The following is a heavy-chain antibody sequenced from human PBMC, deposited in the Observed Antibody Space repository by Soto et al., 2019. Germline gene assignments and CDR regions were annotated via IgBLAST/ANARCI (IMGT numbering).Heavy chain of an antibody. CDR1: GFTFSSYS. CDR2: ITRSSSPI. CDR3: ARLYTSGWYFDH. D-gene: IGHD6-19*01. J-gene: IGHJ4*02. V-gene: IGHV3-48*02. Sequence: GGSLRLSCAASGFTFSSYSMNWVRQAPGKGLEWVSYITRSSSPIYYADSVKGRFTISRDNGKNSLYLQMNSLRDEDTAVYYCARLYTSGWYFDHWGQGTLVTVSS.